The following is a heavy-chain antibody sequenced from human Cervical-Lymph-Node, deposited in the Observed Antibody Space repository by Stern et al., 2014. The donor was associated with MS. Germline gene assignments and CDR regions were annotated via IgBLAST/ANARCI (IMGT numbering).Heavy chain of an antibody. V-gene: IGHV1-69*06. J-gene: IGHJ3*02. CDR3: ARTRSSGWFDGFDT. Sequence: VQLVQSGAEVKKPGSSVRVSCTASGGTFSSYAINWVRQAPGQGLQGMGGIIPMLGTNYARQFQARVTITADKSTNTVHMELSSLTFDDTAVYYCARTRSSGWFDGFDTWGQGTLVTVSS. D-gene: IGHD6-19*01. CDR1: GGTFSSYA. CDR2: IIPMLGT.